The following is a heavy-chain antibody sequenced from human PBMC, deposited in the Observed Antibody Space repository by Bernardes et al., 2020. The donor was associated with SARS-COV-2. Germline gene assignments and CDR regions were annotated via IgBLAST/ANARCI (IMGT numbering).Heavy chain of an antibody. CDR1: GGSISSYY. CDR2: LYTSGST. CDR3: ARDSNWFDP. Sequence: SESLSLTCTVSGGSISSYYWSWIRQPAGQGLEWIGRLYTSGSTNYNPSLKSRVTMSVDTSKNQFSLKLTSVTAADTAVYYCARDSNWFDPWGQGTLVTVSS. V-gene: IGHV4-4*07. J-gene: IGHJ5*02.